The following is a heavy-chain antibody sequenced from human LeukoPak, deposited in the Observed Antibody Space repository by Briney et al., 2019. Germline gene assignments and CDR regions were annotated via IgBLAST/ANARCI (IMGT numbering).Heavy chain of an antibody. CDR2: ISGIGDTT. CDR3: AKKKGRGWPTISFDY. J-gene: IGHJ4*02. Sequence: SGGSLRLSCAASGFIFSTNAMNWVRQAPGKGLEWVSGISGIGDTTFYSDPVKGRFTISRDNSENTLYFQINSLRVEDSAVYYFAKKKGRGWPTISFDYWGQGILVTVSS. V-gene: IGHV3-23*01. D-gene: IGHD6-19*01. CDR1: GFIFSTNA.